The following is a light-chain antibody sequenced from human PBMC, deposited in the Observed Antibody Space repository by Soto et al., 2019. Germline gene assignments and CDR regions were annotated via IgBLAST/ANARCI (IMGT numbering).Light chain of an antibody. Sequence: EVVLTQSPVTLSLSPGEIATLSCRASQSFRGLLAWYQQKPGQAPRLLIYDAYNRATGIPPRFSGSGSGTDFTLTISSLEPEDFAVYYCQQRSNWLITFGQGTRLEIK. CDR3: QQRSNWLIT. CDR2: DAY. J-gene: IGKJ5*01. CDR1: QSFRGL. V-gene: IGKV3-11*01.